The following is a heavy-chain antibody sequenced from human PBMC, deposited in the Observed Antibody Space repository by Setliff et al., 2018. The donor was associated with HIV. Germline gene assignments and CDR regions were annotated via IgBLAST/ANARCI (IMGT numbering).Heavy chain of an antibody. CDR2: IHRSGTV. D-gene: IGHD3-22*01. Sequence: LSLTCTVSGGSINIGKTFWGWIRQPPGRGPEWIGSIHRSGTVYFNPSLSTRINISLDRSKNQFSLRLRSVTAADTAVYYCARDSDYYDSSGRHIRLFDYWGQGTLVTVSS. CDR3: ARDSDYYDSSGRHIRLFDY. CDR1: GGSINIGKTF. J-gene: IGHJ4*02. V-gene: IGHV4-39*07.